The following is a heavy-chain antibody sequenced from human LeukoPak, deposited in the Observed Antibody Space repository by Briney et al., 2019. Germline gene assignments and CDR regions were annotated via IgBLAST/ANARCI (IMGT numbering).Heavy chain of an antibody. V-gene: IGHV3-30-3*01. J-gene: IGHJ3*01. CDR1: GFTFSSYA. Sequence: PGGSLRLSCAASGFTFSSYAMHWVRQAPGKGLEWVAVISYDGSNKYYADSVKGRFTVSRDNSKNTLYLQMNSLRAEDTAIYYCAKGKGSGSYWDAFDVWGQGTMVIVSS. CDR3: AKGKGSGSYWDAFDV. CDR2: ISYDGSNK. D-gene: IGHD1-26*01.